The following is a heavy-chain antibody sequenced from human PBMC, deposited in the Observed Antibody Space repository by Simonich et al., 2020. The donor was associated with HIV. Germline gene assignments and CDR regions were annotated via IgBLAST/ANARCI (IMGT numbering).Heavy chain of an antibody. CDR1: GGSFNGYY. V-gene: IGHV4-34*01. CDR2: INHSGST. Sequence: QVQLQQWGAGLLKPSETLSLTCAVYGGSFNGYYWSWIRQPPGKGLDWIGEINHSGSTNYNPSLKGRVTISVDTSKKQFSLKVRSVTVADTALYYCARLTVYSYGTYYFDYWGQGTLVTVSS. CDR3: ARLTVYSYGTYYFDY. J-gene: IGHJ4*02. D-gene: IGHD5-18*01.